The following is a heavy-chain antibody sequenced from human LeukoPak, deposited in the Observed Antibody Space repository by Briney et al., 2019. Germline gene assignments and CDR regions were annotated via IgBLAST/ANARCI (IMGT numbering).Heavy chain of an antibody. D-gene: IGHD6-13*01. CDR2: IYYSGST. CDR1: GSMYNYY. V-gene: IGHV4-59*08. J-gene: IGHJ5*02. Sequence: SETLSLTCSVSGSMYNYYWSWIRQPPGKGLEWIGYIYYSGSTNYNPSLKSRVTISVDTSKNQFSLKLSSVTAADTAVYYCASTYSSSWYWFDPWGQGTLVTVSS. CDR3: ASTYSSSWYWFDP.